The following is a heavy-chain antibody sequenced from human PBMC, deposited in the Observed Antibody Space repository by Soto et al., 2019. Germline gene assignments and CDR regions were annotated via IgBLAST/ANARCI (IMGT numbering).Heavy chain of an antibody. CDR2: INAGNGNT. Sequence: GGSVKVSRKASGYTFTSYAMHWVRQAPRQKLDWMGWINAGNGNTKYSQKFQGRVTITRDTSASTAYMELSSLRSEDTAVYYCARDGYSYGTVWYYYYYMDVWGKGTTVTVSS. J-gene: IGHJ6*03. D-gene: IGHD5-18*01. CDR1: GYTFTSYA. CDR3: ARDGYSYGTVWYYYYYMDV. V-gene: IGHV1-3*01.